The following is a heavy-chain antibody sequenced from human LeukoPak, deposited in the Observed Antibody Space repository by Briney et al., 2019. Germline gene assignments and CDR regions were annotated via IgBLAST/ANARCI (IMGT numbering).Heavy chain of an antibody. J-gene: IGHJ4*02. V-gene: IGHV4-38-2*01. CDR1: GYSISSGYY. CDR3: ASTGTTALFDY. Sequence: SETLSLTCAVSGYSISSGYYWGWIRQPPGKGLEWIGSIYHSGRTYYNPSLKSRVTISVDTSKNQFSLKLSSVTAADTAVYYCASTGTTALFDYWGQGTLVTVSS. CDR2: IYHSGRT. D-gene: IGHD1-7*01.